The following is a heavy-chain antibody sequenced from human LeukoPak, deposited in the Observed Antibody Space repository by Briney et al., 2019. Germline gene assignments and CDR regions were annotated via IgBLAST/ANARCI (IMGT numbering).Heavy chain of an antibody. CDR2: INPNSGGT. V-gene: IGHV1-2*02. CDR1: AYTFTGYY. J-gene: IGHJ4*02. D-gene: IGHD1-26*01. Sequence: ASVKVSCKASAYTFTGYYMHWVRQAPGQGLEWMGWINPNSGGTNYAQKFQGRVTMTRDTSISTAYMELSRLRSDDTAVYYCARDLAVSGELLQVYWGQGTLVTVSS. CDR3: ARDLAVSGELLQVY.